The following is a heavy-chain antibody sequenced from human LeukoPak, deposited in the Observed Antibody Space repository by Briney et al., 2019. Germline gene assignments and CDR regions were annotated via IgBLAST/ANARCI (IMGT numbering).Heavy chain of an antibody. CDR2: LFSGGTT. V-gene: IGHV3-53*01. J-gene: IGHJ5*02. CDR3: ARDNGLNWFDP. Sequence: PGGSLRLSCAASGFTVSSNDMSWVRQAPGKGLEWVSVLFSGGTTYYADSVKGRFTISRDNSKNTVSLQMNNLTADDTAIYYCARDNGLNWFDPWGQGTLVTVSS. CDR1: GFTVSSND.